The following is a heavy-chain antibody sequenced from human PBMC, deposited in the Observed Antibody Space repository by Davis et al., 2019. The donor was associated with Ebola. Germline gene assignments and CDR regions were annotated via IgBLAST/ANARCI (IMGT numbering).Heavy chain of an antibody. CDR1: GYTFTGYY. Sequence: ASVKVSCKASGYTFTGYYMHWVRQAPGQGLEWMGWINPNSGGTNYAQKFQGRVTMTRDTSISTAYMELSRLRSDDTAVYYCARAGRIVLMENGDYFDYWGQGTLVTVSS. V-gene: IGHV1-2*02. CDR3: ARAGRIVLMENGDYFDY. CDR2: INPNSGGT. D-gene: IGHD2-8*01. J-gene: IGHJ4*02.